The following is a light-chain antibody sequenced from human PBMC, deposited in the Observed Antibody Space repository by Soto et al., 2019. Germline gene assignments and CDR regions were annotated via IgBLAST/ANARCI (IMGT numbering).Light chain of an antibody. Sequence: DIQMTQSPTTLSASIGDRVTITCRASESIRTWLAWYQHKPGKAPKFLIYDASTLESGVPSRFSGSGSGTYFTLTISSLQPEDIATYYCQKYDDVPQFGPGTKVDF. J-gene: IGKJ3*01. CDR1: ESIRTW. CDR2: DAS. CDR3: QKYDDVPQ. V-gene: IGKV1-5*01.